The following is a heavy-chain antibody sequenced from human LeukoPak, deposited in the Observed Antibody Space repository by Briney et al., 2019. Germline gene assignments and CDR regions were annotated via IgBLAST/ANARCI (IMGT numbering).Heavy chain of an antibody. CDR2: INPSGGST. CDR1: GYTFTSYY. V-gene: IGHV1-46*01. J-gene: IGHJ4*02. D-gene: IGHD3-10*01. CDR3: ARVPRLWFGELDLDY. Sequence: ASVKVSCKASGYTFTSYYMHWVRQAPGQGLEWMGIINPSGGSTSYAQKFQGRVTMTRDMSTSTVYMELSSLRSEDTAVYYCARVPRLWFGELDLDYWGQGTLVTVSS.